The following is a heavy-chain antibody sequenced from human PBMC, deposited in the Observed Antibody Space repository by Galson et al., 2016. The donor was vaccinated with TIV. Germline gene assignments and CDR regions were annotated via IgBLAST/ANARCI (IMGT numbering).Heavy chain of an antibody. J-gene: IGHJ3*01. CDR2: INPNSGGT. V-gene: IGHV1-2*04. CDR1: GYTFTSYG. D-gene: IGHD2-15*01. CDR3: AKVAATSDGFDV. Sequence: SVKVSCKAFGYTFTSYGITWVRQAPGHGLEWMGWINPNSGGTLFARKLQGWVTLTRDTSINTAYMELSRLKSDDTAVYYCAKVAATSDGFDVWGQGTMVTVAS.